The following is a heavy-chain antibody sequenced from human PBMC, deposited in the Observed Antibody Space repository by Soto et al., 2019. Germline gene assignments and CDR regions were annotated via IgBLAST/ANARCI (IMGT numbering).Heavy chain of an antibody. Sequence: GGSLRLSCAASGIIFKMYWMHWVRQTPGKGLVWISRIYNDGSYTDYADSVKGRFTLSRDNGNHTLYLQMNNWRAEDSGLYYCTRGPRPISTGTGAYWGQGTQVTVSS. CDR3: TRGPRPISTGTGAY. J-gene: IGHJ4*02. V-gene: IGHV3-74*01. D-gene: IGHD3-10*01. CDR2: IYNDGSYT. CDR1: GIIFKMYW.